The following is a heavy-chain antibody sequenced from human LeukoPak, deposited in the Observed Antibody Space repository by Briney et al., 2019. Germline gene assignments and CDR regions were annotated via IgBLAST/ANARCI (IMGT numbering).Heavy chain of an antibody. CDR1: GGSMSSSY. Sequence: PSETLSLTCAVSGGSMSSSYWSWIRQPPGKGLEWIGYIYYSGSTNYNPSLKSRVTISVDTSKNQFSLKLSSVTAADTAVYYCARGYDILTGYPSTNYGMDVWGQGTTVTVSS. CDR3: ARGYDILTGYPSTNYGMDV. J-gene: IGHJ6*02. V-gene: IGHV4-59*08. CDR2: IYYSGST. D-gene: IGHD3-9*01.